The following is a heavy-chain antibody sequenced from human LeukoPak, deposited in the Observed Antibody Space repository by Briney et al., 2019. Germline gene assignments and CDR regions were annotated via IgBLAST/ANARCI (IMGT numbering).Heavy chain of an antibody. CDR3: ARVYYGRSYDYWYFDL. CDR2: IYYSGST. J-gene: IGHJ2*01. CDR1: GGSINSSSYY. V-gene: IGHV4-39*07. Sequence: SETLSLTCTVSGGSINSSSYYWGWIRQPPGKALEWIGTIYYSGSTNYKPSLKSRVTISVDTSKNQFSLKLNSVTAADTAVYYCARVYYGRSYDYWYFDLWGRGTLVTVSS. D-gene: IGHD3-10*01.